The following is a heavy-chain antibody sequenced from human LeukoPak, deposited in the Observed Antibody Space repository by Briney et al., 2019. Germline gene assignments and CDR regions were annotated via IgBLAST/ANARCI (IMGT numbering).Heavy chain of an antibody. CDR1: GFTFSSHG. Sequence: PGGSLRLSCAASGFTFSSHGMHWVRQAPGKGLKWVAFISYDGSDKYYTDSVKGRFTISRDNSKNTLYLQMNSLRVEDTAVYFCATYSSPDYWGQGTLVTVSS. V-gene: IGHV3-30*03. CDR3: ATYSSPDY. CDR2: ISYDGSDK. D-gene: IGHD6-13*01. J-gene: IGHJ4*02.